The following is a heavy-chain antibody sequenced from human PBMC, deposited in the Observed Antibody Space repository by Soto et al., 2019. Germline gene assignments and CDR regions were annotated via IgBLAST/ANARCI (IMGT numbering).Heavy chain of an antibody. Sequence: GGSLRLSCAASGFTSNTYALSCVRQAPGKGLEWVSSISGSGGSTYYADSVKGRFTISRDNSRNTLYLQMTSLRAEDTAVYYCAKNGGGYSYGAYHYYVDVWGKGTTVTVSS. CDR2: ISGSGGST. D-gene: IGHD5-18*01. CDR3: AKNGGGYSYGAYHYYVDV. CDR1: GFTSNTYA. J-gene: IGHJ6*03. V-gene: IGHV3-23*01.